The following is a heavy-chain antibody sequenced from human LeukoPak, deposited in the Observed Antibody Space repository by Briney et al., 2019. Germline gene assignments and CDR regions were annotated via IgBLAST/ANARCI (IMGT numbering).Heavy chain of an antibody. CDR1: GFTFDDYA. CDR3: AKDGGDSGSYPL. CDR2: ISWNSGSI. V-gene: IGHV3-9*01. Sequence: GGSLRLSCAASGFTFDDYAMHWVRQAPGKGLEWVSGISWNSGSIGYADSVKGRFTISRDNAKNSLYLQMNSLRAEDTALYYCAKDGGDSGSYPLWGQGTLVTVSS. D-gene: IGHD1-26*01. J-gene: IGHJ4*02.